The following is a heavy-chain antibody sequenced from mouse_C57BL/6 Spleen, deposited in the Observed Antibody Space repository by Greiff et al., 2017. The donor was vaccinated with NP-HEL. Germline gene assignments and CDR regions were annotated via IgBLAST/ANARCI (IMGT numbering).Heavy chain of an antibody. CDR2: INPNYGTT. D-gene: IGHD1-1*01. J-gene: IGHJ4*01. V-gene: IGHV1-39*01. CDR3: ARLITTVVERRAMDY. Sequence: VQLQQSGPELVKPGASVKISCKASGYSFTDYNMNWVKQSHGKSLEWIGVINPNYGTTSYNQKFKGKATLTVDQSSSTAYMQLNSLTSEDSAVYYCARLITTVVERRAMDYWGQGTSVTVSS. CDR1: GYSFTDYN.